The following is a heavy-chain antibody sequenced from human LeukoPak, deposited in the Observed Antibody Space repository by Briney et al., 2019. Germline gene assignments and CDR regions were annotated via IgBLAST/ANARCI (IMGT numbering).Heavy chain of an antibody. CDR2: ISSSSSYI. D-gene: IGHD3-10*01. CDR1: GFTFSSYS. V-gene: IGHV3-21*01. J-gene: IGHJ6*02. CDR3: ARDWPPDYYGSGSYVSGYYYGMDV. Sequence: PGGSLRLSCAASGFTFSSYSMNWVRQAPGKGLEWVSSISSSSSYIYYADSVKGRFTISRDNAKNSLYLQMNSLRAEDTAAYYCARDWPPDYYGSGSYVSGYYYGMDVWGQGTTVTVSS.